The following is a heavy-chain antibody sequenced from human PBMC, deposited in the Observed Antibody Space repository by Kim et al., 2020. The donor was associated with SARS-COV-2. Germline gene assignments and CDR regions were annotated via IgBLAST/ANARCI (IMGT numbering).Heavy chain of an antibody. CDR2: IDPSDSYT. CDR3: CVAVAGRDIDY. Sequence: GESLKISCKGSGYSFTSYWISWVRQMPGKGLEWMGRIDPSDSYTNYSPSFQGHVTISADKSISTAYLQWSSLKASDTAMYYCCVAVAGRDIDYWGQGTLVTVSS. J-gene: IGHJ4*02. V-gene: IGHV5-10-1*01. CDR1: GYSFTSYW. D-gene: IGHD6-19*01.